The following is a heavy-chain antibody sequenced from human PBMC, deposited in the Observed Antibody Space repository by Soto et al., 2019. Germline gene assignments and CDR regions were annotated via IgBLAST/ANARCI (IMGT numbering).Heavy chain of an antibody. D-gene: IGHD5-18*01. CDR1: GGSINSYY. Sequence: SETLSLTCTVSGGSINSYYWSWIRQPPGKGLEWIGYIYYSGSTNYNPSLKSRVTISVDTSKNQFSLKLSSVTAADTAVYYCASHGYSYGPFDYWGQGTLVTVSS. CDR2: IYYSGST. CDR3: ASHGYSYGPFDY. V-gene: IGHV4-59*01. J-gene: IGHJ4*02.